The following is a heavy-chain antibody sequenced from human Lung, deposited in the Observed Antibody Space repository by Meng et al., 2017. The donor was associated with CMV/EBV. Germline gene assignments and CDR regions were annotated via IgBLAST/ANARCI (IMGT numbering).Heavy chain of an antibody. D-gene: IGHD6-6*01. Sequence: KGSGYRFASYWIGWVRQMPGKGLEWMGIIYPGDSDPRYSPSFQGQVTMSADKSISTVYLQWSSLKASDTAMYYCARRSISSYSFDFWGQGTLVTVSS. J-gene: IGHJ4*02. CDR3: ARRSISSYSFDF. CDR2: IYPGDSDP. CDR1: GYRFASYW. V-gene: IGHV5-51*01.